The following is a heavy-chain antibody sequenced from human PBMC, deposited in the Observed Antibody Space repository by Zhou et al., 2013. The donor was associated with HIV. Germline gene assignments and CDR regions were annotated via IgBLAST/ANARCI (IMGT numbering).Heavy chain of an antibody. CDR2: IIPMFGTA. CDR3: ARDVNREWSSSSDWLDP. D-gene: IGHD6-6*01. Sequence: QARLVQSGAEVKKPGASVKVSCKASGGTFTSYAIHWVRQAPGQGLEWMGAIIPMFGTAKYAQKFQGRVTFTTDESKTSAYMELNGLTSEDTAVYYCARDVNREWSSSSDWLDPWGQGTLVTVSS. CDR1: GGTFTSYA. V-gene: IGHV1-69*01. J-gene: IGHJ5*02.